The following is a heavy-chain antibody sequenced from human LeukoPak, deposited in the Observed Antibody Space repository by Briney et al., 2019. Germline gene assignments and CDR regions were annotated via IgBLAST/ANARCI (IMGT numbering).Heavy chain of an antibody. Sequence: ASVKVSCKASGGTFSSYAISWVRQAPGQGLEWMGGIIPIFGTANYAQKFQGRVTITTDESTSTAYIELSSLRSEDTAVYYCAREVAARGFDYWGQGTLVTVSS. J-gene: IGHJ4*02. D-gene: IGHD6-6*01. CDR1: GGTFSSYA. V-gene: IGHV1-69*05. CDR2: IIPIFGTA. CDR3: AREVAARGFDY.